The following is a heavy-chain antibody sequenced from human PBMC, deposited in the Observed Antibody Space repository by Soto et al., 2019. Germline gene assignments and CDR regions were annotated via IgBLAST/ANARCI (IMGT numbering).Heavy chain of an antibody. Sequence: QVQLQESGPGLVKPSETLSLTCTVSGGSISSYYWSWIRQPPGKGLEWIGYIYYSGSTNYNPSLKSRVAISVDTSKNQFCLKLSSVTAADTAVYYCARDKEGELIYGMDVWGQGTTVTVSS. CDR2: IYYSGST. V-gene: IGHV4-59*01. D-gene: IGHD1-26*01. CDR3: ARDKEGELIYGMDV. CDR1: GGSISSYY. J-gene: IGHJ6*02.